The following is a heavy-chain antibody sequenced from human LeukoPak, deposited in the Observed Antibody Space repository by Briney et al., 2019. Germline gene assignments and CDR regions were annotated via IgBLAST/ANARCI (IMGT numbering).Heavy chain of an antibody. CDR1: GFTFSSFG. V-gene: IGHV3-23*01. CDR2: ISGSGGIT. D-gene: IGHD4-17*01. Sequence: GGSLRLSCAASGFTFSSFGINWVRQAPGKGLEWVSIISGSGGITHYADSVKGRFTISRDNPKNTVYLQMNSLRVEDTAVYYCAREGAPYGDYADAFDIWGQGTMVTVSS. CDR3: AREGAPYGDYADAFDI. J-gene: IGHJ3*02.